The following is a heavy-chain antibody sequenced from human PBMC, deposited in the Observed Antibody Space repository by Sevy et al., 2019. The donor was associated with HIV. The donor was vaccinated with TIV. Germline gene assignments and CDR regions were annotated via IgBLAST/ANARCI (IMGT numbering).Heavy chain of an antibody. V-gene: IGHV3-15*01. Sequence: GGSLRLSCAASGFTFSNAWMSWVRQAPGKGLEWVGRIKSKTDGGTTDYAAPVKGRFTISRDDSKNTLYLQMNSLKTEDTAVYYCTRDRGGYDAFDIWGQGTMVTVSS. CDR2: IKSKTDGGTT. D-gene: IGHD2-15*01. CDR1: GFTFSNAW. J-gene: IGHJ3*02. CDR3: TRDRGGYDAFDI.